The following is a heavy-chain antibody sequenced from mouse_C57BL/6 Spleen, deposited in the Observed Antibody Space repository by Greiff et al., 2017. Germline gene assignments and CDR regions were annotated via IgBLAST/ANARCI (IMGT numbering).Heavy chain of an antibody. J-gene: IGHJ2*01. CDR3: ARAITTVVATDY. Sequence: VQLQQPGAELVKPGASVKLSCKASGYTFTSYWMQWVNQRPGQGLEWIGEIDPSDSYTNYNQKFTGKATLTVDTSSSTAYMQLSSLTSEDSAVYYCARAITTVVATDYWGKGTTLTVSS. V-gene: IGHV1-50*01. CDR2: IDPSDSYT. D-gene: IGHD1-1*01. CDR1: GYTFTSYW.